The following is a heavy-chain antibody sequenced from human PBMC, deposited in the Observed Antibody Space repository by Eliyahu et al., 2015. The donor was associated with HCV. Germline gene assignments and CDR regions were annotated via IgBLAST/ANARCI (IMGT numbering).Heavy chain of an antibody. CDR1: GFXLSRYS. V-gene: IGHV3-23*01. D-gene: IGHD6-13*01. CDR2: ISGSGDST. CDR3: AKDPSSSPIFYSDY. Sequence: EVQLLESGGGLVQPGGSLXLSCXASGFXLSRYSXSWVRQAPGKGLEWVSDISGSGDSTYYADSVKGRFTISRDNSKNTLYLQMNSLRAEDTAVYYCAKDPSSSPIFYSDYWGQGTLVTVSS. J-gene: IGHJ4*02.